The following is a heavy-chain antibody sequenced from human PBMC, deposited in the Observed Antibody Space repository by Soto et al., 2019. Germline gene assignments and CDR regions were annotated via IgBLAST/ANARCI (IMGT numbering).Heavy chain of an antibody. CDR2: IIPIFGTA. J-gene: IGHJ6*02. CDR1: GGTFSSYA. D-gene: IGHD2-2*01. CDR3: ARHVPAAGYYYGMDV. V-gene: IGHV1-69*05. Sequence: QVQLVQSGAEVKKPGSSVKVSCKASGGTFSSYAISWVRQAPGQGLEWMGGIIPIFGTANYAQKFRGRVTITSDDSTSTAYMELSSLRSEDTAVYYCARHVPAAGYYYGMDVWGQGTTVTVSS.